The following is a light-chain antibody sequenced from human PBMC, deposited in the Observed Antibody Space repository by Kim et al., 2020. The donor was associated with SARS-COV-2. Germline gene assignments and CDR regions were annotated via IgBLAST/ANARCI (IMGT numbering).Light chain of an antibody. J-gene: IGKJ1*01. V-gene: IGKV3-20*01. CDR2: GTT. Sequence: PGERAPLSCRASQLVASSSLALYQQQPGPAPRLLIYGTTSGATGIPDRFSGSGSGTDFTLTISRLEPDDFAVYYCQQSAASRTFGLGTKVDIK. CDR3: QQSAASRT. CDR1: QLVASSS.